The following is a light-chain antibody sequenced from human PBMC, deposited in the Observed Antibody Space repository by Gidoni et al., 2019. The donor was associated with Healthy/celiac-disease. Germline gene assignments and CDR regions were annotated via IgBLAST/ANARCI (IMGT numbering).Light chain of an antibody. Sequence: EIVLAQSPATLSLSPGERATLSCRASQSVSSFLAWYQQKPGQAHRLLIYDASNRATVIPARFSGSGSGTDFTLSISRLEPEDFAIYYCQQRDNWPITFGQGTRLEIK. V-gene: IGKV3-11*01. CDR3: QQRDNWPIT. CDR2: DAS. J-gene: IGKJ5*01. CDR1: QSVSSF.